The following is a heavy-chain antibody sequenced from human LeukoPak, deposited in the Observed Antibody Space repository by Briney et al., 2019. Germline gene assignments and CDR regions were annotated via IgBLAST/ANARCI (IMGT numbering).Heavy chain of an antibody. J-gene: IGHJ4*02. CDR2: INHSGST. CDR3: AGGGGRGYSYGSSGYYFDY. CDR1: GGSFSGYY. D-gene: IGHD5-18*01. V-gene: IGHV4-34*01. Sequence: PSETLSLTCAVYGGSFSGYYWSWIRQPPGKGLEWIGEINHSGSTNYNPSLKSRVTISVDTSKNQFSLKLSSVTAADTAVYYCAGGGGRGYSYGSSGYYFDYWGQGTLVTVSS.